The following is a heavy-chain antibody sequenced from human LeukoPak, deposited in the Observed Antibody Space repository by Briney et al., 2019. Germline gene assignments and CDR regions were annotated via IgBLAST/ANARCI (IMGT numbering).Heavy chain of an antibody. CDR3: TTNDIVGTTNDAFDF. CDR2: IKSKTDGGPI. D-gene: IGHD1-26*01. V-gene: IGHV3-15*01. CDR1: GFTFSDAW. Sequence: GGSLRLSCAASGFTFSDAWMSWVRQAPGKGLAWVGRIKSKTDGGPIDYRAPVKGRFTISRDDSKTTVYLQINSLETEDTAMYYCTTNDIVGTTNDAFDFWGQGTMVTVSS. J-gene: IGHJ3*01.